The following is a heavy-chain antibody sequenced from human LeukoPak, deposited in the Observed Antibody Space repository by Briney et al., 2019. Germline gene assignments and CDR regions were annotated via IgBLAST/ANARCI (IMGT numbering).Heavy chain of an antibody. V-gene: IGHV3-23*01. Sequence: GGSLRLSCAASGFTFSNYPMNWVRQTPGKGLEWVSAINGRGDYTEYADSVRGRFTVSRDNSQDTLYLQMHSLGVYDTAVYYCANTLARTATLYWGQGTLVTVSS. J-gene: IGHJ4*02. CDR1: GFTFSNYP. CDR2: INGRGDYT. CDR3: ANTLARTATLY. D-gene: IGHD5-18*01.